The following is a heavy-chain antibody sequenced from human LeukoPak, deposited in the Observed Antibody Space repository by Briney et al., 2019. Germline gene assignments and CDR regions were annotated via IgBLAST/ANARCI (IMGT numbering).Heavy chain of an antibody. CDR2: VTSDGSGT. CDR1: GFTFSNDW. Sequence: QSGGSLRLPCAASGFTFSNDWMHWVRQAPGKGLVWVSRVTSDGSGTSYADSVKGRFTISRDNAKNTLYLQMNSLRAEDTAVYYCARDRVVRGVINGLGIWGQGTMVTVSS. J-gene: IGHJ3*02. V-gene: IGHV3-74*01. D-gene: IGHD3-10*01. CDR3: ARDRVVRGVINGLGI.